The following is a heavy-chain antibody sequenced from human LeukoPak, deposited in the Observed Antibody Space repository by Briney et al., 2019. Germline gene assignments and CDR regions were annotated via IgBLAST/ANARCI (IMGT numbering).Heavy chain of an antibody. CDR1: GFTFSSYA. J-gene: IGHJ6*03. Sequence: GSLRLSCAASGFTFSSYAMSWVRQAPGKGLEWIGEINHSGSTNYNPSLKSRVTISVDTSKNQFSLKLSSVTAADTAVYYCARGRRKLLPNYYYYMDVWGKGTTVTVSS. D-gene: IGHD6-6*01. V-gene: IGHV4-34*01. CDR2: INHSGST. CDR3: ARGRRKLLPNYYYYMDV.